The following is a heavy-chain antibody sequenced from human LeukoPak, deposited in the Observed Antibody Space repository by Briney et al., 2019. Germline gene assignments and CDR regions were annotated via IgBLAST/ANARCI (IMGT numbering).Heavy chain of an antibody. J-gene: IGHJ4*02. CDR2: ISYDGSNK. CDR3: AKSSRATVSHFDY. D-gene: IGHD4-17*01. V-gene: IGHV3-30*18. CDR1: GFTFSSYG. Sequence: GGSLRLSCAASGFTFSSYGMRWVRQAPGKGLEWVAVISYDGSNKYYADSVKGGFTISRDNSKNTLYLQMNSLRAEDTAVYDCAKSSRATVSHFDYWGQGTLVTVSS.